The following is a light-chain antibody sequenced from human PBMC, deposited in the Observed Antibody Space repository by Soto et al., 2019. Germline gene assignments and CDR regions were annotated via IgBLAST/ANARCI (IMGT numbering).Light chain of an antibody. CDR3: QQCNTFWT. J-gene: IGKJ1*01. Sequence: ETVLRRSQGSLSLSRGERATLSCRASQRVSSGYLGWYQQRPGQAPRLLLYGASNRAAGIPDRFSGRGSETDFTLTISSLQPDDFATYYCQQCNTFWTCGQGTKVDI. V-gene: IGKV3-20*01. CDR1: QRVSSGY. CDR2: GAS.